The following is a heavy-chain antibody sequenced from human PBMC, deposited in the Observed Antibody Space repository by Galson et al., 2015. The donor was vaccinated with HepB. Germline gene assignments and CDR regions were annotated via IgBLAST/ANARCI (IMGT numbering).Heavy chain of an antibody. D-gene: IGHD1-26*01. Sequence: SLRLSCAASGFTFSSYGMHWVRQAPGKGLEWVAVISYDGSNKYYADSVKGRFTISRDNSKNTLYLQMNSLRAEDTAVYYCAKVRRGWELLPYFDYWGQGTLVTVSS. J-gene: IGHJ4*02. V-gene: IGHV3-30*18. CDR3: AKVRRGWELLPYFDY. CDR2: ISYDGSNK. CDR1: GFTFSSYG.